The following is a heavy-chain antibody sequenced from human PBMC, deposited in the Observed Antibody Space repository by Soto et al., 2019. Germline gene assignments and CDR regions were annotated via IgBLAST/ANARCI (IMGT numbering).Heavy chain of an antibody. Sequence: PGGSLRLSCAASGFTFSSYSMNWVRQAPGKGLEWVSSISSSSSYIYYADSVKGRFTISRDNAKNSLYLQMNSLRAEDTAVYYCAKDLQLPDYGGMFAFDIWGQGTMVTVSS. CDR2: ISSSSSYI. J-gene: IGHJ3*02. V-gene: IGHV3-21*04. D-gene: IGHD3-10*01. CDR3: AKDLQLPDYGGMFAFDI. CDR1: GFTFSSYS.